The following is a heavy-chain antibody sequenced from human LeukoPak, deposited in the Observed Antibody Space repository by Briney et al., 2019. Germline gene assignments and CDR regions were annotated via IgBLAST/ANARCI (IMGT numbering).Heavy chain of an antibody. D-gene: IGHD4-17*01. CDR2: ISGSGGST. V-gene: IGHV3-23*01. J-gene: IGHJ4*02. CDR1: GFTFSSYA. Sequence: GGSLRLSCAASGFTFSSYAMAWVRHAPGKGLEWVSGISGSGGSTYYAHSVKVRFTISRDNSKNTLYLQMNSLRAEDTATYSCAKVGPSTVTRDYWGQGTLVTVSS. CDR3: AKVGPSTVTRDY.